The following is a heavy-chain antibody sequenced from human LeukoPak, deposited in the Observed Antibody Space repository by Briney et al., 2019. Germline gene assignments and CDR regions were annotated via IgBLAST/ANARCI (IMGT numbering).Heavy chain of an antibody. CDR1: VGSLISYY. Sequence: PSETLSHTCTVSVGSLISYYWSGIRPPPAKGLEWIGHIYYSGSTNHNPSLKSRVTISVDTSKNQFSLKLSSVTAADTAVYYCARDRAIDYGGNSVNWFDPWGQGTLVTVSS. J-gene: IGHJ5*02. V-gene: IGHV4-59*01. D-gene: IGHD4-23*01. CDR3: ARDRAIDYGGNSVNWFDP. CDR2: IYYSGST.